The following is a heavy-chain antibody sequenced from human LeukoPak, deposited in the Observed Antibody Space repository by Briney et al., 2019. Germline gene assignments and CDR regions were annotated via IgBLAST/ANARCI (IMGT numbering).Heavy chain of an antibody. D-gene: IGHD5-24*01. Sequence: SQTLSLTCTVSGGSVSNGDYYWSWIRQHPGKGLDSIGHIYYSRSTYYNPSLKSRVTISVNTSKNQFSLKLSSVTAADTAVYYCASWSRKMATIESDQGDYFDYWGQGTLVTVSS. J-gene: IGHJ4*02. V-gene: IGHV4-31*03. CDR3: ASWSRKMATIESDQGDYFDY. CDR1: GGSVSNGDYY. CDR2: IYYSRST.